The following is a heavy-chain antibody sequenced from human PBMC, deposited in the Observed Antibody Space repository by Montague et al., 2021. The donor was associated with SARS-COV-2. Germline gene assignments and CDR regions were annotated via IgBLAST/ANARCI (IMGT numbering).Heavy chain of an antibody. D-gene: IGHD3-10*01. CDR2: FYHSGGT. CDR1: GGSISSYF. Sequence: SETLSLTCTVSGGSISSYFWSWIRQPPGKGLEWIGYFYHSGGTKNNPSLKSRVTISGDTSKNQFSLKLSSVTTADTAVYYCARSGAVPMDWGQGTLVTVSS. J-gene: IGHJ4*02. CDR3: ARSGAVPMD. V-gene: IGHV4-59*13.